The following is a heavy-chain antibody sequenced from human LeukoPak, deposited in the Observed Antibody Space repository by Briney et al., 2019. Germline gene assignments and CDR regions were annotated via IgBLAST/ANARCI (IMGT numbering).Heavy chain of an antibody. D-gene: IGHD3-3*01. V-gene: IGHV1-8*01. J-gene: IGHJ4*02. CDR1: GYTFTSYD. CDR3: ARRFKVVTIFGVVIVYYFDY. Sequence: APVKVSCKASGYTFTSYDINWVRQATGQGLEWMGWMNPNSGNTGYAQKFQGRVTMTRNTSISTAYMELSSLRSEDTAVYYCARRFKVVTIFGVVIVYYFDYWGQGTLVTVSS. CDR2: MNPNSGNT.